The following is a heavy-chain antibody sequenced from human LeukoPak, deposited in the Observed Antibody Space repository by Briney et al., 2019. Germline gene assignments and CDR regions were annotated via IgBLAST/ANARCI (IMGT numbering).Heavy chain of an antibody. CDR1: GITFSNYW. CDR2: IYQDGNEK. CDR3: AKSQLYYGSFDY. V-gene: IGHV3-7*02. J-gene: IGHJ4*02. Sequence: GGSLRLSCAASGITFSNYWMTWVRQAPGKGLEWVANIYQDGNEKYYVDSVKGRFTISRDNAKNSLFLQMNSLRAGDTAVYYCAKSQLYYGSFDYWGQGTLVTVSS. D-gene: IGHD3-10*01.